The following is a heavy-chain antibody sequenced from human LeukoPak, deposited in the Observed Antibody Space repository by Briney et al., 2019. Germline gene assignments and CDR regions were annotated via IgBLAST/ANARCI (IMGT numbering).Heavy chain of an antibody. V-gene: IGHV4-59*01. Sequence: TSETLSLTCSVSGGSIRSYYWSWIRQPPGKGPEWIGYIHYSGSTNYNPSLKSRVTLSVDTSKNQFSLKLSSVTAADTAVYYCARDQTSKGDAFDIWGQGTMVTVSS. CDR2: IHYSGST. J-gene: IGHJ3*02. CDR3: ARDQTSKGDAFDI. CDR1: GGSIRSYY.